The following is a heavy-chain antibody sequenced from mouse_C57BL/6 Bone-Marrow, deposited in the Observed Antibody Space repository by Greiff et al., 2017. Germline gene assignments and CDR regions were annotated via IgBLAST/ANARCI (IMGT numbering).Heavy chain of an antibody. CDR3: ARIMGQLRRGDWFAY. CDR1: GFSLSTFGMG. CDR2: IWWDDDK. Sequence: QVQLKESGPGILQPSQTLSLTCSFSGFSLSTFGMGVGWIRQPSGKGLEWLAHIWWDDDKYYNPALKSRLTISKDTSNNPLCLKIAKVDTADTATYYCARIMGQLRRGDWFAYWGQGTLVTVSA. J-gene: IGHJ3*01. V-gene: IGHV8-8*01. D-gene: IGHD3-2*02.